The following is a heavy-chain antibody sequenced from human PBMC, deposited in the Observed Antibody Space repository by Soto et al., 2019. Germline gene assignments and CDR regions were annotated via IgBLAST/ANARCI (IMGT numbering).Heavy chain of an antibody. J-gene: IGHJ4*01. Sequence: LRLSCAASGFTFATYAMSWVRQAPGKGLEWVSAISATGISTHYADSVKGRVTISRDNSANTLSLEMSSLTAEDTAVYYCARDKDTSSWTGFDFWGQGTLVTVYS. D-gene: IGHD1-1*01. CDR1: GFTFATYA. CDR2: ISATGIST. V-gene: IGHV3-23*01. CDR3: ARDKDTSSWTGFDF.